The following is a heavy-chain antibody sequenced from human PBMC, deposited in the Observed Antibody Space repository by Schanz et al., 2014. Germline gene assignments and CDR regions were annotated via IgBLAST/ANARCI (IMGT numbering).Heavy chain of an antibody. V-gene: IGHV3-33*06. CDR1: GFTFSKYG. D-gene: IGHD3-22*01. Sequence: QVQLVESGGGVVQPGRSLRLSCAASGFTFSKYGVHWVRQAPGKGLEWVAVIWYNGSNKYYADSVKGRFTISRDNLKNTVYLQMNSLRAGDTAVYYCAKDGRLPYYGTGSDFDYWGQGTLVAVSS. CDR2: IWYNGSNK. J-gene: IGHJ4*02. CDR3: AKDGRLPYYGTGSDFDY.